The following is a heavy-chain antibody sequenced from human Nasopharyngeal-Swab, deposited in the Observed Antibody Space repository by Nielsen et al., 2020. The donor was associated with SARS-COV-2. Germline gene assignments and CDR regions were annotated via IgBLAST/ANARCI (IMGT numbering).Heavy chain of an antibody. V-gene: IGHV4-59*11. CDR1: GVSISSQY. CDR2: ISYNSGT. J-gene: IGHJ5*02. CDR3: AKEGATGWFDP. Sequence: SETLSLTCTVSGVSISSQYMSWVRQPPGKGLEWIWYISYNSGTNYNPSFKNRVTMFMDTSKNQFSLKLRSVTAADTAVYYWAKEGATGWFDPWGQGTLVTVSS.